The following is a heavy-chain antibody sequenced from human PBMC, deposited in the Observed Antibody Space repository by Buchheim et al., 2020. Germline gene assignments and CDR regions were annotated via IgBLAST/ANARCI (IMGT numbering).Heavy chain of an antibody. J-gene: IGHJ4*02. CDR2: ISETSKYT. CDR1: GFTFSDYY. CDR3: SRDPRHLDF. Sequence: QVQLHQWGAGLLKPSETLSLSCAASGFTFSDYYVSWIRQAPGKGLESISYISETSKYTNYADSVKGRFTISRDNAKNSVYLQMNSLRADDTAVYYCSRDPRHLDFWGQGTL. V-gene: IGHV3-11*05.